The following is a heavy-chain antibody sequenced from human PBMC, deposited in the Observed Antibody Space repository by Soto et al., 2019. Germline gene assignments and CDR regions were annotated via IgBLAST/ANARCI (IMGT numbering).Heavy chain of an antibody. Sequence: QVQLVQSGVEVREPGASVKVSCKAVRYIFTNYGVSWVRQAPGQGLEWMGWITTYNGNTEYAQKFQGRVTMTTDDSTSTAYRELGSLRSDDTAIYYCARALTGYGMDVWGQGTTVTVSS. J-gene: IGHJ6*02. CDR1: RYIFTNYG. V-gene: IGHV1-18*01. CDR3: ARALTGYGMDV. CDR2: ITTYNGNT.